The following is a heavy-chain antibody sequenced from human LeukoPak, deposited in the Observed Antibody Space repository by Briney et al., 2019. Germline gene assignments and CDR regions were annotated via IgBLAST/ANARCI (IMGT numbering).Heavy chain of an antibody. Sequence: SETLSLTCAVTGDSINRGAYSWSWIRQPPGKGLDLLGYIHYSGSTYYNPSLKSRVTISLDRPKNQFSLKLTSVTAADTAVYYCARVKAGILTGYYYDYWGQGTLVTVSS. CDR1: GDSINRGAYS. J-gene: IGHJ4*02. CDR2: IHYSGST. V-gene: IGHV4-30-2*01. CDR3: ARVKAGILTGYYYDY. D-gene: IGHD3-9*01.